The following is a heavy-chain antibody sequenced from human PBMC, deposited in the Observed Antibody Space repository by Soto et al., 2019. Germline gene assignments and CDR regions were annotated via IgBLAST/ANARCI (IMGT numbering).Heavy chain of an antibody. CDR2: IYYSGST. J-gene: IGHJ6*02. D-gene: IGHD6-19*01. V-gene: IGHV4-39*01. CDR1: GGSISSSSYY. Sequence: QLQLQESGPGLVKPSETLSLTCTVSGGSISSSSYYWGWIRQPPGKGLEWIGSIYYSGSTYYNPSRKSRVTTSVDPSKNQFSLKLSSVTAADTAVYYCARHYQWLEGGYYYGMDVWGQGTTVTVSS. CDR3: ARHYQWLEGGYYYGMDV.